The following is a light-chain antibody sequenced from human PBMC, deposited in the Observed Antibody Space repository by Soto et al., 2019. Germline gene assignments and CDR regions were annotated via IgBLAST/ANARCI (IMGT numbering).Light chain of an antibody. Sequence: EFVLTQSPGTLSLSPGERATLSGRASQTVRNNYLAWYQQKPGQAPRLLIYGASSRATGIPDRFSGSGSGTDFTLTISRLEPEDFAVFYCQQYGGSPWTFGQGTKVEIK. CDR3: QQYGGSPWT. CDR1: QTVRNNY. J-gene: IGKJ1*01. V-gene: IGKV3-20*01. CDR2: GAS.